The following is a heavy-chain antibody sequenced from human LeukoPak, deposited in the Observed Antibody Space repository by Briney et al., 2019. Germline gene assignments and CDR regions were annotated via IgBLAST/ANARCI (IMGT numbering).Heavy chain of an antibody. CDR1: GFTFSHYW. CDR3: AKDGVWGYIDY. V-gene: IGHV3-74*01. D-gene: IGHD7-27*01. CDR2: IDNDGSST. Sequence: GGSLRLSCAASGFTFSHYWMHWVRQVPGKGLVWVSHIDNDGSSTTYADSVKGRFTISRDKSKSTVYLQMNSLRVDDTAVYFCAKDGVWGYIDYWGQGTLVIVSP. J-gene: IGHJ4*02.